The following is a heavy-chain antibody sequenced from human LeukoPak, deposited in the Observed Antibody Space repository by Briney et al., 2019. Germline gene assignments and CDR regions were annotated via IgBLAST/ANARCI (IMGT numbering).Heavy chain of an antibody. CDR2: INSDGSEG. D-gene: IGHD5-24*01. Sequence: GGSLRLSCAVSGFTFSGFWMSWSRQAPGKGLEWVASINSDGSEGYYADVVKGRFTISRDNTKNTLTLQMNSLRAEDTAVYFCVRDGSAYNFDYWGQGVLVTVSS. CDR1: GFTFSGFW. V-gene: IGHV3-7*01. CDR3: VRDGSAYNFDY. J-gene: IGHJ4*02.